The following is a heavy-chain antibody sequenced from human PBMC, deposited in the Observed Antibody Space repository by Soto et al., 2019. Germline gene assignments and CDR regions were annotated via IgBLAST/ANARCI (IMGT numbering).Heavy chain of an antibody. J-gene: IGHJ6*02. CDR2: IYYSGST. V-gene: IGHV4-61*01. Sequence: SETLSLTCTVSGGSVSSGSYYWSWIRQPPGKGLEWIGYIYYSGSTNYNPSLKSRVTISVDTSKNQFSLKLSSVTAADTAVYYCAREVVRGPSGMDVWGQGTTVTVSS. CDR3: AREVVRGPSGMDV. CDR1: GGSVSSGSYY. D-gene: IGHD3-10*01.